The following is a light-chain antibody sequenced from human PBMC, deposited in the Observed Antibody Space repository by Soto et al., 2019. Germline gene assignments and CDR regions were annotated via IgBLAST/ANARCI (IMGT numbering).Light chain of an antibody. CDR1: QSISSL. CDR3: QHYKTYGT. V-gene: IGKV1-5*03. Sequence: TQSPSPLSAFVGYRVTITCRASQSISSLLAWYQQKPGKAPKLLIFKASTLESGVPSRFSGSGSGTEFALTICSLQPNDFETYYCQHYKTYGTFVQGTKVYIK. J-gene: IGKJ1*01. CDR2: KAS.